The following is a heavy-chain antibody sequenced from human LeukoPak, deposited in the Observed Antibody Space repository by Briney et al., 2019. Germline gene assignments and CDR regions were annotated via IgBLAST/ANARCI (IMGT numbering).Heavy chain of an antibody. CDR2: IKPDGSEK. J-gene: IGHJ4*02. CDR3: ARSIDY. V-gene: IGHV3-7*05. CDR1: GFTFSTYW. Sequence: GGSLRLSCAGSGFTFSTYWMHWVRQAPGKGLEWVAHIKPDGSEKYYVDSVKGRFTISRDNAKNSLYLQMNSLRAEDTAVYYCARSIDYWGQGTLVTVSS.